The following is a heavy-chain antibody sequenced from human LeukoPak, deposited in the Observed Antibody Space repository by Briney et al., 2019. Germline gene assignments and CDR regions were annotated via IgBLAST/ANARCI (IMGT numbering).Heavy chain of an antibody. CDR1: GGSISSGGYS. CDR2: IYHSGST. V-gene: IGHV4-30-2*01. J-gene: IGHJ4*02. D-gene: IGHD3-16*01. CDR3: ARSLSPDLYYFDY. Sequence: SETLSLTCAVSGGSISSGGYSWSWIRQPPGKGLEWIGYIYHSGSTYYNPSLKSRVTISVDRPKNQFSLKLSSVTAADTAVYYCARSLSPDLYYFDYWGQGTLVTVSS.